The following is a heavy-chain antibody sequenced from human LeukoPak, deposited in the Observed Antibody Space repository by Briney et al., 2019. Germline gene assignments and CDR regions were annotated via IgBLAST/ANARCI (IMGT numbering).Heavy chain of an antibody. CDR2: INHSGST. V-gene: IGHV4-34*01. D-gene: IGHD3-3*01. CDR3: ARVCYDFWSGYRGGWFDP. Sequence: PSETLSLTCAVYGGSFSGYYWSWIRQPPGKGLEWIGEINHSGSTNYNPSLKSRVTISVDTSKNQFSLKLSSVTAADTAVYYCARVCYDFWSGYRGGWFDPWGQGTLVTVSS. J-gene: IGHJ5*02. CDR1: GGSFSGYY.